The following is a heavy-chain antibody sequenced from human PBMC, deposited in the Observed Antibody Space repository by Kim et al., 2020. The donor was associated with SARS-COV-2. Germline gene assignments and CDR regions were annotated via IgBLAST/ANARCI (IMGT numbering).Heavy chain of an antibody. V-gene: IGHV5-51*01. J-gene: IGHJ4*02. Sequence: SYITSLQGQVTISANKSISPAYLQWSSLKASDTAMYYCARRSGSYWGVDYWGQGTLVTVSS. D-gene: IGHD1-26*01. CDR3: ARRSGSYWGVDY.